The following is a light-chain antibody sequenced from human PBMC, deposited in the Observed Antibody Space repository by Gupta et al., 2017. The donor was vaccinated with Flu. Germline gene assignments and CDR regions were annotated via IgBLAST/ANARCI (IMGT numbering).Light chain of an antibody. Sequence: DVQMTQSPSILSASLGDRVTITCRASQNINTHLAWYQQKPGKAPKLLIYKTSALETGVPSRFSGDGYGTEFTLTINGLQSDDFATYYCQQYDSYSGGAFGQGTKV. J-gene: IGKJ1*01. CDR1: QNINTH. V-gene: IGKV1-5*03. CDR3: QQYDSYSGGA. CDR2: KTS.